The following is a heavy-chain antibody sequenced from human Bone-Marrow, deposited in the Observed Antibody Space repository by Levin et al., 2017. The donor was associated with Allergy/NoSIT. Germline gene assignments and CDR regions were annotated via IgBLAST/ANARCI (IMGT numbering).Heavy chain of an antibody. J-gene: IGHJ4*02. D-gene: IGHD2-15*01. CDR3: AREGQYCSGGSCYFRGFDY. Sequence: PGGSLRLSCAASGFAFRDYAMHWVRQAPGKGLEWVAVISSEGRNKDYGDSVKGRFTISRDDSKNILYLQMRSLRVEDTGVYYCAREGQYCSGGSCYFRGFDYWGQGTPVTVSS. CDR2: ISSEGRNK. V-gene: IGHV3-30*04. CDR1: GFAFRDYA.